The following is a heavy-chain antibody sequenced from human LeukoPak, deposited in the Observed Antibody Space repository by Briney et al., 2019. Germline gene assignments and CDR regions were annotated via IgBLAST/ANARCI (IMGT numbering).Heavy chain of an antibody. CDR3: ARDRTVGVPGTLYFDH. Sequence: PGGSLRLSCAASGFAFGSYEMNWVRQAPGKGLEWISYISSSGTIYYADSVKGRFTISRDDAKNSLYLEMNSLRAEDTAVYYCARDRTVGVPGTLYFDHWGQGVLVTVSS. CDR1: GFAFGSYE. D-gene: IGHD1-26*01. J-gene: IGHJ4*02. V-gene: IGHV3-48*03. CDR2: ISSSGTI.